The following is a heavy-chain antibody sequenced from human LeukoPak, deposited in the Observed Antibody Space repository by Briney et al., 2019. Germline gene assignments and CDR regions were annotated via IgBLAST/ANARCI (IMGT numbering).Heavy chain of an antibody. CDR3: ARVIVGAVVYAY. CDR1: GYTLTDYF. Sequence: ASVKVSCKASGYTLTDYFMHWVRQAPGQRLEWMGWINPNSGDTHYAQKFQGRVTMTRDTSINTACMELSRLRSDDTAVYYCARVIVGAVVYAYWGQGTLVTVSS. J-gene: IGHJ4*02. D-gene: IGHD1-26*01. CDR2: INPNSGDT. V-gene: IGHV1-2*02.